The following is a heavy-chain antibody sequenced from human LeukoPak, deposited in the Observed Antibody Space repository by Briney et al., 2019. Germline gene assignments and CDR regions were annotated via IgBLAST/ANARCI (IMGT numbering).Heavy chain of an antibody. CDR1: GGSISRSTYY. CDR3: ASADVAGIAAAGIPSAFDI. Sequence: SETLSLTCIVSGGSISRSTYYWSWIRQPPGKGLEWIGEINHSGSTNYNPSLKSRVTISVDTSKNQFSLKLSSVTAADTAVYYCASADVAGIAAAGIPSAFDIWGQGTMVTVSS. D-gene: IGHD6-13*01. J-gene: IGHJ3*02. CDR2: INHSGST. V-gene: IGHV4-39*07.